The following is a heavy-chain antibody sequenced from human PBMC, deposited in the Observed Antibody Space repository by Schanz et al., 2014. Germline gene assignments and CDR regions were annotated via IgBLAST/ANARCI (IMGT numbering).Heavy chain of an antibody. CDR1: GFTFNNYD. CDR2: ISGGGGSA. CDR3: TKGRAVYYFDD. V-gene: IGHV3-23*04. J-gene: IGHJ4*02. Sequence: EVQLVESGGGLVQPGGSLRLSCAASGFTFNNYDMNWVRLVPGKGLECVSGISGGGGSAYYADSVKGRFTISRDNSKNTLYLQMSSLRAEDTAIYYCTKGRAVYYFDDWGQGTLVTFSP.